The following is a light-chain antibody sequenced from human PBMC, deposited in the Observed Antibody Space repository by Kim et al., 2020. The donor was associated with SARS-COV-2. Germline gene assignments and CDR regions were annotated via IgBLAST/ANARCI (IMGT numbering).Light chain of an antibody. CDR1: SRDVGGYNY. CDR2: DVS. J-gene: IGLJ1*01. Sequence: QSVTISCTGTSRDVGGYNYVSWYQQQPGKAPKLMIYDVSRRPSGVPDRFSGSKSGNTASLTISGLQAEDEADYYCCSYAGSYTFYVFGTGTKVTVL. CDR3: CSYAGSYTFYV. V-gene: IGLV2-11*01.